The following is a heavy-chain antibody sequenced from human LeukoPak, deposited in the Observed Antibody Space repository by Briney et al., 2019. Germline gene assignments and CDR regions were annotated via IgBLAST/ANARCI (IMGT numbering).Heavy chain of an antibody. CDR2: IYPGDSDT. Sequence: GESLKISCKGSGYSFTSYWIGWVREMPGKGLEWMGIIYPGDSDTRYSPSFQGQVTISADKSISIAYLQWSSPKASATAMYYCARLGWSLVGATYFQHWGQGTLVTVSS. CDR1: GYSFTSYW. CDR3: ARLGWSLVGATYFQH. J-gene: IGHJ1*01. D-gene: IGHD1-26*01. V-gene: IGHV5-51*01.